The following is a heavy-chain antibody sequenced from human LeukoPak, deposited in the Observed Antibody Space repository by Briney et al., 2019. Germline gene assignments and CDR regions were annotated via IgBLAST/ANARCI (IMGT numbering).Heavy chain of an antibody. Sequence: ASVKVSCKASGYTFTGYYMHWVRQAPGQGLEWMGWINPNSGGTNYAQKFQGRVTMTRDTSISTAYMELSRLRSDDTAVYYCARDLSLVSSPHYYYYYYMDVWGKGTTVTVSS. CDR2: INPNSGGT. CDR3: ARDLSLVSSPHYYYYYYMDV. D-gene: IGHD6-13*01. CDR1: GYTFTGYY. V-gene: IGHV1-2*02. J-gene: IGHJ6*03.